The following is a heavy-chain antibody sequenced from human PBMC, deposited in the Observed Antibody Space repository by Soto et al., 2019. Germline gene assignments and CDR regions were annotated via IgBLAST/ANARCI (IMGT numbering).Heavy chain of an antibody. V-gene: IGHV3-30*18. CDR3: AKDVSIRISGYYYNYFDY. D-gene: IGHD3-22*01. Sequence: QPGGSLRLSCAASGFTFSSYGMHWVRQAPGKGLEWVAVISYDGSNKYYADSVKGRFTISRDNSKNTLYLQMNSLRAEDTAVYYCAKDVSIRISGYYYNYFDYWGQGTLVTVSS. CDR2: ISYDGSNK. J-gene: IGHJ4*02. CDR1: GFTFSSYG.